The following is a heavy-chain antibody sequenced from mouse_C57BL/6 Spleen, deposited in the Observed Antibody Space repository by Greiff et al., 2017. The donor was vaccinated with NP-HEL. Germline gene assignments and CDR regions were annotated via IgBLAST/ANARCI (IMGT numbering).Heavy chain of an antibody. D-gene: IGHD1-1*01. CDR3: ARCNYGSLADY. V-gene: IGHV7-3*01. CDR1: GFTFTDYY. J-gene: IGHJ4*01. Sequence: EVKLVESGGGLVQPGGSLSLSCAASGFTFTDYYMSWVRQPPGKALEWLGFIRNKANGYTTEYSASVKGRFTISRDNSQSILYLQMNALRAEDSATYYCARCNYGSLADYWGQGTSVNVSS. CDR2: IRNKANGYTT.